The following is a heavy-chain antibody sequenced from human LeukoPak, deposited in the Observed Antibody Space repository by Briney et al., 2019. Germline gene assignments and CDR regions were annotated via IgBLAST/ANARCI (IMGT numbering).Heavy chain of an antibody. CDR3: ARHLRQLLPDY. Sequence: PSETLSLTCAVYGGSFSGYYWSWIRQPPGKGLEWIGEINHSGSTNYNPSLKSRVTISADTSKNQFSLKLSSVTAADTAVYYCARHLRQLLPDYWGQGTLVTVSS. CDR1: GGSFSGYY. J-gene: IGHJ4*02. V-gene: IGHV4-34*01. D-gene: IGHD2-15*01. CDR2: INHSGST.